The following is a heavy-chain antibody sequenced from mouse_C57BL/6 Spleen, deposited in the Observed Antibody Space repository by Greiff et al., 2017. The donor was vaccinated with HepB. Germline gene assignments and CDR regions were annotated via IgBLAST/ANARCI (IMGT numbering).Heavy chain of an antibody. J-gene: IGHJ3*01. CDR1: GYTFTDYN. CDR3: ARSQLRLRGFAY. CDR2: INPNNGGT. Sequence: EVQLQQSGPELVKPGASVKMSCKASGYTFTDYNMHWVKQSHGKSLEWIGYINPNNGGTSYNQKFKGKATLTVNKSSSTAYMELRSLTSEDSAVYYCARSQLRLRGFAYWGQGTLVTVSA. D-gene: IGHD3-2*02. V-gene: IGHV1-22*01.